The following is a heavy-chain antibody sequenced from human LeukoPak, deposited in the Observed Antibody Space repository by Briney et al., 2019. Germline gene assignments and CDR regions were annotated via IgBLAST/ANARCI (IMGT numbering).Heavy chain of an antibody. D-gene: IGHD5-18*01. CDR3: AAEIRGYGRADMDV. CDR2: IVVGSGNT. V-gene: IGHV1-58*02. Sequence: SVKVSCKTSGYTFSTYAISWVRQAPGQGLEWIGWIVVGSGNTNYAQKFQERVTITRDMSTSTAYMELSSLRSEDTAVYYCAAEIRGYGRADMDVWGKGTTVTVSS. CDR1: GYTFSTYA. J-gene: IGHJ6*04.